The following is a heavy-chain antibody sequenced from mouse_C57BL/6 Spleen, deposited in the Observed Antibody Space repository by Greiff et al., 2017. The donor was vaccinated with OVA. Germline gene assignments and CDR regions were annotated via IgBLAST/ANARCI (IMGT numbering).Heavy chain of an antibody. Sequence: QVHVKQSGAELVKPGASVKMSCKASGYTFTTYPIEWMKQNHGKSLEWIGNFHPYNDDTKYNEKFKGKATLTVEKSSSTVYLELSRLTSDDSAVYYCARGYYGSSPSGFAYWGQGTLVTVSA. CDR3: ARGYYGSSPSGFAY. V-gene: IGHV1-47*01. J-gene: IGHJ3*01. CDR2: FHPYNDDT. CDR1: GYTFTTYP. D-gene: IGHD1-1*01.